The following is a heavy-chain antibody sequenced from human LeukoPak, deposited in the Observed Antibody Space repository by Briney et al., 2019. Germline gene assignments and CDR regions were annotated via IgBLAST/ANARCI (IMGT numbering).Heavy chain of an antibody. Sequence: SETLSLTCAVYGGSFSGYYWSWIRQPPGKGLEWIGEINHSGSTNYSPSLKSRVTISVDTSKNQFSLKLRSVTAADTAVYYCARVTVLRFLEWLRRDDSTAGPFDYWGQGTLVTVSS. CDR2: INHSGST. D-gene: IGHD3-3*01. J-gene: IGHJ4*02. CDR3: ARVTVLRFLEWLRRDDSTAGPFDY. V-gene: IGHV4-34*01. CDR1: GGSFSGYY.